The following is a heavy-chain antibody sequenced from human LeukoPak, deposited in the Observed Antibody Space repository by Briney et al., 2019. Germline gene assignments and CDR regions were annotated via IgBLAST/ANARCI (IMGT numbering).Heavy chain of an antibody. J-gene: IGHJ3*02. D-gene: IGHD3-16*01. CDR2: IYYSGST. CDR1: GGSISSYY. V-gene: IGHV4-59*08. CDR3: ARLGAVGTSAFDI. Sequence: PSETLSLTCTVSGGSISSYYWGWIRQPPGKGLEWIGYIYYSGSTNYNPSLKSRVTISVDTSKNQFSLKLSSVTAADTAVYYCARLGAVGTSAFDIWGQGTMVTVSS.